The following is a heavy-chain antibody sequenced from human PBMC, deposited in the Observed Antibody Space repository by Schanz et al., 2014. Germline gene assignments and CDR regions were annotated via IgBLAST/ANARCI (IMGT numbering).Heavy chain of an antibody. D-gene: IGHD6-13*01. V-gene: IGHV3-48*04. CDR1: GFDFNSYS. Sequence: EVRLVESGGGLVQPGGSLRLSCEASGFDFNSYSMNWVRQVPGKGLEWLSYIATSSSTRHYADSVKGRVTISRDNAKISLYLQMNSLRAEDTAVYYCAREEGWGIAAAGPKHYYYGMDVWGQGTTVNVSS. CDR3: AREEGWGIAAAGPKHYYYGMDV. CDR2: IATSSSTR. J-gene: IGHJ6*02.